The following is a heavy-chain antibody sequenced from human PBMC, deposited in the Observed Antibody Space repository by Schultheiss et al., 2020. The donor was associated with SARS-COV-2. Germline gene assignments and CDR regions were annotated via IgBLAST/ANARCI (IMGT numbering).Heavy chain of an antibody. CDR3: ARFIVVVVAATGDDAFDI. CDR1: GFTFSSYA. J-gene: IGHJ3*02. V-gene: IGHV3-23*01. Sequence: GGSLRLSCAASGFTFSSYAMSWVRQAPGKGLEWVSAISGSGGSTYYADSVKGRFTISRDNAKNSLYLQMNSLRAEDTAVYYCARFIVVVVAATGDDAFDIWGQGTTVTVS. D-gene: IGHD2-15*01. CDR2: ISGSGGST.